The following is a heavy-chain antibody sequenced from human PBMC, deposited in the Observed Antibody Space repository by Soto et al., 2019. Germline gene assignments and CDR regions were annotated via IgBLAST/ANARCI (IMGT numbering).Heavy chain of an antibody. D-gene: IGHD3-16*01. CDR2: IYSSEYT. V-gene: IGHV4-59*08. CDR3: ARRYGSSFDY. J-gene: IGHJ4*02. CDR1: GGSISSYF. Sequence: SETLSLTCTVSGGSISSYFWSWIRQPPGKGLEWIGYIYSSEYTDYNPSLKSRVTISVDTTKDQFSLQLKSVTAADTAVYYCARRYGSSFDYWGQGTPVTVSS.